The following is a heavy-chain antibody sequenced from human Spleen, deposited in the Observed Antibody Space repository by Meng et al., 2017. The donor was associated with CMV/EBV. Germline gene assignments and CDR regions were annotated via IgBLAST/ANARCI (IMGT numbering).Heavy chain of an antibody. J-gene: IGHJ6*02. V-gene: IGHV4-59*01. D-gene: IGHD1-26*01. CDR2: IYYTGST. CDR3: ARDSELLRPHHYAMDV. Sequence: SETLSLTCTVSGGSMSTYFWNWIRQPPGKGLQWIGYIYYTGSTQYNPSLKSRVTISVDTSKNQFSLRLSSVTAADTAVYYCARDSELLRPHHYAMDVWGQGATVTVSS. CDR1: GGSMSTYF.